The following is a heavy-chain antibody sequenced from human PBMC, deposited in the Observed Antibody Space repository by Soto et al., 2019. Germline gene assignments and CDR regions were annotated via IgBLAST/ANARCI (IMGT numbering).Heavy chain of an antibody. CDR1: GYSFTGYY. D-gene: IGHD2-2*02. CDR2: IDPHSGGT. Sequence: QVQLVQSGAEVRRPGASVKVSCKTSGYSFTGYYIHWVRQAPGQGLEWMGWIDPHSGGTRYAQKFQGRITMTSDTSITTAYMELSSLRYADTAVYYCARGVPAAIHLGWFDPWGQGTLVTVSS. V-gene: IGHV1-2*02. CDR3: ARGVPAAIHLGWFDP. J-gene: IGHJ5*02.